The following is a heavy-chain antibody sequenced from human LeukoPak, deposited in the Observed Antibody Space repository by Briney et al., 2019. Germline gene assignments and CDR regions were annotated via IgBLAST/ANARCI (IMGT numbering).Heavy chain of an antibody. CDR3: ARMGAGLNWFDP. Sequence: SETLSLTCGVSGYSISSGYYWACIRQPPGKGLEWVATVYHSGTTYYNPSLKTPVMPLIDTSNNQFSLKLNSVTAADTAVYSCARMGAGLNWFDPWGQGTLVTVSS. V-gene: IGHV4-38-2*01. D-gene: IGHD1-26*01. CDR2: VYHSGTT. CDR1: GYSISSGYY. J-gene: IGHJ5*02.